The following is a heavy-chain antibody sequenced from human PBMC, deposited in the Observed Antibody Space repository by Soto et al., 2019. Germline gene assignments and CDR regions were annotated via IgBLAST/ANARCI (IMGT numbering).Heavy chain of an antibody. D-gene: IGHD3-22*01. V-gene: IGHV3-23*01. Sequence: EVQLLESGGGLVQPGGSLRLSCAASGFTFSSYAMTWVHQAPGKGLEWVSALSGSGVSTYYADSVKGRFTISRDKTKNTLYLKMNSLRAEATAVYYCAKGGGAKDYYDTSGYYLYSYYGMDVWGQGTTVPVSS. CDR2: LSGSGVST. CDR3: AKGGGAKDYYDTSGYYLYSYYGMDV. CDR1: GFTFSSYA. J-gene: IGHJ6*02.